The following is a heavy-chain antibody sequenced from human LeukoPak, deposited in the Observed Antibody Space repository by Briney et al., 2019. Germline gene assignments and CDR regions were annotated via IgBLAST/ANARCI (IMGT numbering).Heavy chain of an antibody. D-gene: IGHD2-15*01. CDR1: GHTFTSYG. CDR3: ASRPYSAVGGY. Sequence: ASVKVSCKASGHTFTSYGISWVRQAPGQGLEWMGWISAYNGNTNYAQKLQGRVTMTRDTSISTAYMELSRLRSDDTAVYYCASRPYSAVGGYWGQGTLVTVSS. V-gene: IGHV1-18*01. J-gene: IGHJ4*02. CDR2: ISAYNGNT.